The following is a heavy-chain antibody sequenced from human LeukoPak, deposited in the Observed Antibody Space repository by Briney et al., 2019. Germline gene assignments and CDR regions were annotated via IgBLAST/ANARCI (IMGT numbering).Heavy chain of an antibody. CDR2: IIPIFGTA. Sequence: GASVKVSCKASGGTFSSYAISWVRQAPGQGLEWMGGIIPIFGTANYAQKFQGRVTITTDESTSTAYMELSSLRSEDTAVYYCATCGGDCYSGLYFQHWGQGTLVTVSS. V-gene: IGHV1-69*05. D-gene: IGHD2-21*02. CDR1: GGTFSSYA. CDR3: ATCGGDCYSGLYFQH. J-gene: IGHJ1*01.